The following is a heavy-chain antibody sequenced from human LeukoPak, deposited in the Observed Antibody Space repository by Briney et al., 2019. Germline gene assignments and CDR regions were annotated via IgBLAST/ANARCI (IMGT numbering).Heavy chain of an antibody. Sequence: GGSLRLSCAASGFTLNNYAMSWVRQAPGKGLEWVSATSSSDAGTYHADSVRGRFTISRDNSKNTLYLQMNSLRAEDTAVYYCARALGIVGATWGIDYWGQGTLVTVSS. V-gene: IGHV3-23*01. D-gene: IGHD1-26*01. CDR2: TSSSDAGT. CDR3: ARALGIVGATWGIDY. CDR1: GFTLNNYA. J-gene: IGHJ4*02.